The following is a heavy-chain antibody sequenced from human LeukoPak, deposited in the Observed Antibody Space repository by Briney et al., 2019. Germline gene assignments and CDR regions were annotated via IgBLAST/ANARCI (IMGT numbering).Heavy chain of an antibody. Sequence: SETLSLTCTVSGGSISSYYWSWIRQPPGKGLEWIGNIYYSGSTNYNPSLKSRVTISVDTSKNQFSLKLSSVTAADTAVYYCARGPEGHCSGGSCYYYGMDVWGKGTTVTVSS. V-gene: IGHV4-59*01. D-gene: IGHD2-15*01. J-gene: IGHJ6*04. CDR1: GGSISSYY. CDR2: IYYSGST. CDR3: ARGPEGHCSGGSCYYYGMDV.